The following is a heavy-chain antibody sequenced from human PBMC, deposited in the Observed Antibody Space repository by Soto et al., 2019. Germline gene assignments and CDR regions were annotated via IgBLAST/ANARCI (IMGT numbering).Heavy chain of an antibody. V-gene: IGHV4-30-2*01. J-gene: IGHJ3*02. D-gene: IGHD3-16*01. CDR3: ARGGSGNNHGGPLAI. Sequence: QLQLQESGSRLVKPSQALSLTCDVSGASISSGGYFWSWIRQPPGEGLEWLGYISHNGDAYYNTSLKSRVTLSVDTSKNQFTLRLHSVTAADTAIYYCARGGSGNNHGGPLAIWGPGTMVIVSS. CDR1: GASISSGGYF. CDR2: ISHNGDA.